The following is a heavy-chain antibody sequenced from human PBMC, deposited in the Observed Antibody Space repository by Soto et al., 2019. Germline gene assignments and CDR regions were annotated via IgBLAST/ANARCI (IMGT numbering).Heavy chain of an antibody. Sequence: SLTCSVSGVSISSYYWSWIRHPPGRGLEWIGNIFYSGSTSYNPSLESRVTLSLDTSKNQLSLTLDSVTAADTAVYYCARRPIVAADYYYMDVWGKGTTVPVSS. CDR3: ARRPIVAADYYYMDV. V-gene: IGHV4-59*08. D-gene: IGHD6-13*01. CDR1: GVSISSYY. CDR2: IFYSGST. J-gene: IGHJ6*03.